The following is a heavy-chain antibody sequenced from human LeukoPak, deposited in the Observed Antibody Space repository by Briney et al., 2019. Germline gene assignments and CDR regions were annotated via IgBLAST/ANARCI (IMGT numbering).Heavy chain of an antibody. CDR1: GFTFSTYW. V-gene: IGHV3-7*03. CDR2: TKEDGGEK. CDR3: AKSGWQLTSAYYFDY. D-gene: IGHD2-15*01. J-gene: IGHJ4*02. Sequence: GGSLRLSCAASGFTFSTYWMSWVRQAPGKGLEWVANTKEDGGEKYYVDSVKGRFTISRDNAENSLYLQMNSLRTEDTAVYYCAKSGWQLTSAYYFDYWGQGTLVTVSS.